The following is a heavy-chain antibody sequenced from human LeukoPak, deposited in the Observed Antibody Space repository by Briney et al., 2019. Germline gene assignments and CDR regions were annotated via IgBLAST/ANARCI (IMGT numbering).Heavy chain of an antibody. J-gene: IGHJ4*02. CDR3: ASRLCSGGSCYEDY. CDR2: MHYSGNT. CDR1: GGSIGSSDYY. D-gene: IGHD2-15*01. Sequence: SETLSLTCTVSGGSIGSSDYYWGWIRQPPGKGLEWIGYMHYSGNTYYNSSLKSRVTIFVDTSKNHLSLNLRSATAADTAVYYCASRLCSGGSCYEDYWGQGTLVTVSS. V-gene: IGHV4-39*02.